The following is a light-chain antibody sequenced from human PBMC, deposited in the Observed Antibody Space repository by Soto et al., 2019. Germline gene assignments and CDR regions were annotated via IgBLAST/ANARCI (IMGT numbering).Light chain of an antibody. CDR1: SSNIGAAYD. J-gene: IGLJ3*02. Sequence: QSVLTQPPSVSGAPGQKVTISCTRSSSNIGAAYDVHWYQHLPGTAPKLLIYGNNNRPSGVPDRFSGSKSGTSASLAITGLQVEDEADYYCQSYDSSLSAWVFGGGTKLTVL. CDR2: GNN. V-gene: IGLV1-40*01. CDR3: QSYDSSLSAWV.